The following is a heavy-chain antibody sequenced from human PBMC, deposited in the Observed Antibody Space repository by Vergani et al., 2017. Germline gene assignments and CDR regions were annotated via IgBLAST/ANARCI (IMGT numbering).Heavy chain of an antibody. CDR3: ARDFVTTSPSGMDV. CDR2: ISAYNGQT. V-gene: IGHV1-18*01. Sequence: QVQLVQSGAEVKKPGASVKVSCKASGYTFTSYGISWVRQAPGQGLDGMGWISAYNGQTNYAQKLPGRVTMTSATSTSTAYMELRSLRSDDTAGYYCARDFVTTSPSGMDVWGQGTTVTVSS. D-gene: IGHD4-11*01. J-gene: IGHJ6*02. CDR1: GYTFTSYG.